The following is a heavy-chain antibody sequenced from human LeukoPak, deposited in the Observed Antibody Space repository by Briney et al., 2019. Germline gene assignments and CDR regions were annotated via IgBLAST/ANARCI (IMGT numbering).Heavy chain of an antibody. V-gene: IGHV3-48*01. Sequence: PGGSLRLSCAASGFTFSSYSMNWVRQAPGKGLEWVSYISSSSSTIYYADSVKGRFTISRDNAKNSLYLQMNSLRAEDTAVYYCARGGITKPYRYWGQGTLVTVSS. CDR1: GFTFSSYS. CDR3: ARGGITKPYRY. D-gene: IGHD3-16*01. CDR2: ISSSSSTI. J-gene: IGHJ4*02.